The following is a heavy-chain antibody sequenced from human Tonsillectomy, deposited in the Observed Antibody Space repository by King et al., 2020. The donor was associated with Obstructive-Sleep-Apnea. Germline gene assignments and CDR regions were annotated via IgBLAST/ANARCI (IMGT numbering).Heavy chain of an antibody. V-gene: IGHV3-30*04. CDR3: ARFGHSNGWYGPMYYYYGMDV. CDR1: GFTFSRYA. J-gene: IGHJ6*02. D-gene: IGHD6-19*01. Sequence: VQLVESGGGVVQPGRSLRLSCAASGFTFSRYAMHWVRQAPGKGLEWVAVISYDGSNKYYADSGKGRFTISRDNSKNTLYLQMNSLRAEDTAVYYCARFGHSNGWYGPMYYYYGMDVWGQGTTVTVSS. CDR2: ISYDGSNK.